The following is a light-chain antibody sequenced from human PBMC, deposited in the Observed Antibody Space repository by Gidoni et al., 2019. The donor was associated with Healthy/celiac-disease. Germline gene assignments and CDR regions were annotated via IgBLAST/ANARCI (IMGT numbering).Light chain of an antibody. V-gene: IGKV1-33*01. CDR3: QQYDNLPRALT. Sequence: DIQMSQSPSSLSASVGDRVTITCQASQDISNYLNWYQQKPGKAPKLLIYDASHLETGVPSRFRGSGSGTDFTFTISSLQPEDIATYYCQQYDNLPRALTFXGXTKVEIK. CDR1: QDISNY. CDR2: DAS. J-gene: IGKJ4*01.